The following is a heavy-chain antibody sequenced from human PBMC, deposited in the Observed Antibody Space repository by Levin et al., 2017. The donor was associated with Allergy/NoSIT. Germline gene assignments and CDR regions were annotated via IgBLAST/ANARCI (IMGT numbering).Heavy chain of an antibody. CDR2: IAYDGSNK. D-gene: IGHD3-3*01. CDR1: GFTFSSYG. J-gene: IGHJ4*02. V-gene: IGHV3-30*03. Sequence: SCAASGFTFSSYGMHWVRQAPGKGLEWVAVIAYDGSNKYYADSVKGRFAISRDDSKNTLYLQMNSLRAEDTAVYYCARDQRSTWSFDYWGQGSLVTVSS. CDR3: ARDQRSTWSFDY.